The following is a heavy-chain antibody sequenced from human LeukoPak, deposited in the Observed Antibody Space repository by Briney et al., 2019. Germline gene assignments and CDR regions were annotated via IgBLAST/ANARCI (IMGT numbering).Heavy chain of an antibody. CDR1: GFTFSSYA. Sequence: PGGSLRLSCAASGFTFSSYAMSWVRQAPGKGLEWVSAISGSGGRTYYADSVKGRFTISRDNSKNTLYLQMNSLRAEDTAVYYCARVHYDILTVDYWGQGTLVTVSS. J-gene: IGHJ4*02. CDR2: ISGSGGRT. CDR3: ARVHYDILTVDY. V-gene: IGHV3-23*01. D-gene: IGHD3-9*01.